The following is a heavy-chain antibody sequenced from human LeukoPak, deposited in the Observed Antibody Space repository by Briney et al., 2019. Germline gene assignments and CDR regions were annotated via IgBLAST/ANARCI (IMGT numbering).Heavy chain of an antibody. D-gene: IGHD1-1*01. Sequence: SETLSLTCTVSGGFISSGGYYWTWIRQHPGKGLEWIGYIYYSGSTYYNPSLKSRVTISVDTSKNQFSLKLSSVTAADTAVYYCARPAGWNAYDAFDIWGQGTLVIVSS. CDR1: GGFISSGGYY. J-gene: IGHJ3*02. V-gene: IGHV4-31*03. CDR3: ARPAGWNAYDAFDI. CDR2: IYYSGST.